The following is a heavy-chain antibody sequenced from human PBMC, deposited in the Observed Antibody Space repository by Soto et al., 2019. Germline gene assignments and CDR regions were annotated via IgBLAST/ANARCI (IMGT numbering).Heavy chain of an antibody. CDR3: AREHCSGGSCYSGY. CDR1: GFTVSSHY. V-gene: IGHV3-53*01. CDR2: IYSGGST. Sequence: EAQLVQSGGGLVQPGGSLRLSCAASGFTVSSHYMSWVRQAPGKGLEWVSVIYSGGSTYYADSVKGRFTISRDNSKNTLYLQMNSLRAEDTAVYYCAREHCSGGSCYSGYWGQGTLVTVSS. J-gene: IGHJ4*02. D-gene: IGHD2-15*01.